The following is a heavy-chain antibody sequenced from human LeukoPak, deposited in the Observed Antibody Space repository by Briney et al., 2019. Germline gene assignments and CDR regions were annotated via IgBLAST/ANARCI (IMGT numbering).Heavy chain of an antibody. CDR1: GFTFSGSA. CDR2: IRSRANTYAT. V-gene: IGHV3-73*01. J-gene: IGHJ4*02. CDR3: TRPDDYGDY. Sequence: GGSLRLSCAASGFTFSGSAIHWVRQASGKGLEWVGRIRSRANTYATAYAASVKGRFTISRDVSKNTAYLQMNSLKTEDTALYYCTRPDDYGDYWGQGTLVTVSS.